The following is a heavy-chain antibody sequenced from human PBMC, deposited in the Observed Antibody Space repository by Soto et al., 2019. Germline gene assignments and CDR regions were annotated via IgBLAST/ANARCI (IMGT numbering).Heavy chain of an antibody. CDR1: GYTFTSYG. CDR3: ARAITVTTSLDF. J-gene: IGHJ4*02. V-gene: IGHV1-18*04. Sequence: ASVKVSCKTSGYTFTSYGINWVRQAPGQGLEWMGWISTYNINTYSAQKFKGRVNMTTDPSTSTAYLELRSLRSDDTAVYYCARAITVTTSLDFWGLGTRVTVSS. D-gene: IGHD4-17*01. CDR2: ISTYNINT.